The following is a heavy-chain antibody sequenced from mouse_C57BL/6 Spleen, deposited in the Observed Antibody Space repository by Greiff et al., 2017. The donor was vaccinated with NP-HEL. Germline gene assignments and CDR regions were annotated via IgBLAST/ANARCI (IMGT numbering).Heavy chain of an antibody. J-gene: IGHJ4*01. CDR3: ARFRCYYGSSDYAMDY. V-gene: IGHV1-26*01. CDR2: INPNNGGT. D-gene: IGHD1-1*01. Sequence: VQLQQSGPELVKPGASVKISCKASGYTFTDYYMNWVKQSHGKSLEWIGDINPNNGGTSYNQKFKGKATLTVDKSSSTAYMELRSLTSEDSAVYYCARFRCYYGSSDYAMDYWGQGTSVTVSS. CDR1: GYTFTDYY.